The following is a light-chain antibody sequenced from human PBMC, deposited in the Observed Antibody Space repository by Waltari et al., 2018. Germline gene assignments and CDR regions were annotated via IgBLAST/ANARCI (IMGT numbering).Light chain of an antibody. CDR2: GKN. V-gene: IGLV3-19*01. Sequence: SSELTQDPAVSVALGQTVRITCQGDSLRSYYASWYQQKPGQAPVLVIYGKNNRPSGIPVQLSGSSSGNTASLTITGAQAEDEADYYCNSRDSSVNHGVVFGGGTKLTVL. J-gene: IGLJ2*01. CDR3: NSRDSSVNHGVV. CDR1: SLRSYY.